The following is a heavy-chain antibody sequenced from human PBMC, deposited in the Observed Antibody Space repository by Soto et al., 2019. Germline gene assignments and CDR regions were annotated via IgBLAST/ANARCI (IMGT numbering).Heavy chain of an antibody. CDR1: GFTFRDYA. V-gene: IGHV3-48*02. D-gene: IGHD2-15*01. J-gene: IGHJ3*02. CDR3: VRDHRWAFDI. Sequence: VGSLRLSCIDSGFTFRDYAFNWVRQAPGKGLEWVSYISVGGGSIFYADSVKGRFTISRDDARNSVYLQMNTLRHEDTAVYHCVRDHRWAFDIWGQGTVVTIS. CDR2: ISVGGGSI.